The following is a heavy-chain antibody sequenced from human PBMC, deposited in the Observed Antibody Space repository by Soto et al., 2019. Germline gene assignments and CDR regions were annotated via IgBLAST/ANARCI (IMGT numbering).Heavy chain of an antibody. J-gene: IGHJ4*02. CDR2: ISGSDGKT. CDR1: GFSFASFA. CDR3: AKWSYLDY. D-gene: IGHD3-3*01. V-gene: IGHV3-23*01. Sequence: GGSLRLSCATSGFSFASFAMTWVRQAPGKGLEWVASISGSDGKTYYADSVKGRFSISRDTSRNTLYLQMNSLRADDTAIYYCAKWSYLDYWGQGTRVTVSS.